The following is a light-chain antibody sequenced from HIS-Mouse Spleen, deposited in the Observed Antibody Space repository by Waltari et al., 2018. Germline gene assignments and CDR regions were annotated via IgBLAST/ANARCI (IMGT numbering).Light chain of an antibody. J-gene: IGLJ2*01. CDR3: CSYAGSSTLV. CDR1: STDVGSYTL. Sequence: SALTQPASVSGSPGQSIPISCTGTSTDVGSYTLVSWYQQHPGKAPKLMIYEGSKRPSGVSNRFSGSKSGNTASLTISGLQAEDEADYYCCSYAGSSTLVFGGGTKLTVL. CDR2: EGS. V-gene: IGLV2-23*01.